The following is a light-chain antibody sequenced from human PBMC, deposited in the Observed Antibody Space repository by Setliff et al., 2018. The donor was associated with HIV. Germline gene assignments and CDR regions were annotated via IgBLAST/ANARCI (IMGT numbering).Light chain of an antibody. CDR1: SSNIRTNA. Sequence: QSALTQPPSTSGTPGQRVTISCSGSSSNIRTNAVNWYQQLSGTAPKLLIYSNNQRPSGVPDRFSGSKSGTSASLAISGLQSEDEADYYCASWDDSLNSQVFGTGTKVTVL. CDR3: ASWDDSLNSQV. CDR2: SNN. V-gene: IGLV1-44*01. J-gene: IGLJ1*01.